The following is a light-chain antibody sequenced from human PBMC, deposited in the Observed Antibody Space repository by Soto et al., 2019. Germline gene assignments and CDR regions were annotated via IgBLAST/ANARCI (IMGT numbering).Light chain of an antibody. V-gene: IGKV3-15*01. CDR2: DAS. Sequence: EIVMTQSPATLSVSPGERATLSCRASQSVSSNLAWYQQKPGQAPRLLIYDASTRATGIPARFSGSGSGTDFTLTITSLQSEDFAVYYCHQYNGWPRTFGQGTKVDIK. CDR1: QSVSSN. J-gene: IGKJ1*01. CDR3: HQYNGWPRT.